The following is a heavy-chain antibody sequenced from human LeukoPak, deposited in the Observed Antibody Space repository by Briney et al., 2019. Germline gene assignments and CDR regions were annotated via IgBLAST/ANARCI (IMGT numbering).Heavy chain of an antibody. V-gene: IGHV4-59*01. J-gene: IGHJ4*02. CDR1: GGSISSYY. Sequence: PSETLSLTCTVSGGSISSYYWSWIRQPPGKGLEWIGYIYYSGSTNYNPSLKSRVTISVDTSKYQFSLKLSSVTAADTAVYYCASHPYGSGSYYIYWGQGTLVTVSS. D-gene: IGHD3-10*01. CDR2: IYYSGST. CDR3: ASHPYGSGSYYIY.